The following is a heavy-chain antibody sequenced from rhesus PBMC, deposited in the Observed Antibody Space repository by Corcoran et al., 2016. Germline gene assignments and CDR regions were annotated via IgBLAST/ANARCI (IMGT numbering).Heavy chain of an antibody. J-gene: IGHJ5-1*01. CDR3: ARTYYNFWSGYDGRFDV. D-gene: IGHD3-3*01. Sequence: QLQLQESGPGLVKPSETLSLTCAVSGGSISSNYWSWIRQPPGKGLEWIGRIAGSGGSTDYNPSLKSRVTISTDTAKNQFSLKLSSVTAADTGVYYCARTYYNFWSGYDGRFDVWGAGVLVTVSS. CDR2: IAGSGGST. CDR1: GGSISSNY. V-gene: IGHV4-173*01.